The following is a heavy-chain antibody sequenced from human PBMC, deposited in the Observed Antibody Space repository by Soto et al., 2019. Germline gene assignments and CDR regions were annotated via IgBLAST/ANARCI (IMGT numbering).Heavy chain of an antibody. V-gene: IGHV3-7*03. Sequence: PGGSLRLSCAASGFSFGSHWMSWVRQAPGKGLEWVANIKQDGSEKYYVDSVKGRFTISRDNAKDSLFLQMNSLGAEDAALYYCARAPYSTSTRYRFYNYGMDVWGQGTRVTVSS. D-gene: IGHD2-2*01. CDR3: ARAPYSTSTRYRFYNYGMDV. CDR1: GFSFGSHW. CDR2: IKQDGSEK. J-gene: IGHJ6*02.